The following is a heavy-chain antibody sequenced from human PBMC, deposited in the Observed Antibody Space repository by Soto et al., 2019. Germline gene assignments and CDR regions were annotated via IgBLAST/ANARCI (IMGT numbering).Heavy chain of an antibody. CDR2: IYYSGST. CDR1: GGSISSGGYY. Sequence: SETLSLTCTVSGGSISSGGYYWSWIRQHPGKGLEWIGYIYYSGSTYYNPSLKSRVTISVDTSKNQFSLKLSSVTAADTAVYYCARRGTEPEDNVLLWFGESGGYMDVWGQGTTVTVSS. CDR3: ARRGTEPEDNVLLWFGESGGYMDV. V-gene: IGHV4-31*03. D-gene: IGHD3-10*01. J-gene: IGHJ6*02.